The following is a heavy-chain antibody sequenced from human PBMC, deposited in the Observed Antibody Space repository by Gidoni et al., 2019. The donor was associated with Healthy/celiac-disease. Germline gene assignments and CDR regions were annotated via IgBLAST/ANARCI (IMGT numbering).Heavy chain of an antibody. CDR2: TTPNSGGT. J-gene: IGHJ4*02. V-gene: IGHV1-2*02. D-gene: IGHD3-22*01. Sequence: QVQLVQSGAEVKKPGASVKVSCKASGYTFTGYYMHWVRQAPGQGLESMGWTTPNSGGTNYAQKFQGRVTLTRDTSISTAYMELSRLRSDDTAVYYCARGNTGYYYDSSGPHGTFDYWGQGTMVTVSS. CDR3: ARGNTGYYYDSSGPHGTFDY. CDR1: GYTFTGYY.